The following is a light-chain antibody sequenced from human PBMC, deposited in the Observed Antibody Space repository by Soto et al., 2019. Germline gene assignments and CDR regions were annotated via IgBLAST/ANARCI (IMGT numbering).Light chain of an antibody. CDR3: QKYKSALPP. CDR1: QGISNY. Sequence: DIQMTQSPSSLSASVGDRVTITCRASQGISNYLTWYQQKPGKVPKLLIYAASTLQSGFPSRFSGSGSGTDFTLTISRLQPEDVATYYCQKYKSALPPFGGGTKVEIK. V-gene: IGKV1-27*01. J-gene: IGKJ4*01. CDR2: AAS.